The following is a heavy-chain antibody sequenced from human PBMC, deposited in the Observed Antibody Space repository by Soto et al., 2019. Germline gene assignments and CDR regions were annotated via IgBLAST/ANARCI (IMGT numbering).Heavy chain of an antibody. V-gene: IGHV3-23*01. D-gene: IGHD1-26*01. J-gene: IGHJ6*02. Sequence: GGSLRLSCAASGFTFSSYAMSWVRQAPGKGLEWVSAISGSGGSTYYADSVKGRFTISRDNSKNTLYLQMNSLRAEDTAVYYCAKDREGDGSWLFDGMDVWGQGTTVTVSS. CDR1: GFTFSSYA. CDR2: ISGSGGST. CDR3: AKDREGDGSWLFDGMDV.